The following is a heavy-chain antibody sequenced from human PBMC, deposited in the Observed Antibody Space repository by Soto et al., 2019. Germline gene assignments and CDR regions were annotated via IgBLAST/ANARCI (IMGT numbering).Heavy chain of an antibody. CDR1: GFTVSSNY. CDR2: IYSGGST. Sequence: GGSLRLSCAASGFTVSSNYMSWVRQAPGKGLEWVSVIYSGGSTYYADSVKGRFTISRDNSKNTLYLQMNSLRAEDTAVYYCASVVYDSSGSRGAFDIWGQGTMVTVSS. J-gene: IGHJ3*02. V-gene: IGHV3-53*01. CDR3: ASVVYDSSGSRGAFDI. D-gene: IGHD3-22*01.